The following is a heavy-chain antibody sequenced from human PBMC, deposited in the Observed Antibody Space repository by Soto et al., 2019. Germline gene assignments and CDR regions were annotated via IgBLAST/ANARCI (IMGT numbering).Heavy chain of an antibody. CDR2: INHRGST. Sequence: SETLSLTCAVYGGSFTTYYLNWIRQSPGKGLEWIGEINHRGSTNYKPYLKSRVTISVDTSKNQFSLKLSSVTAADTAVYYCALPAYGAGAYWGQGTQVTVS. CDR1: GGSFTTYY. CDR3: ALPAYGAGAY. J-gene: IGHJ4*02. V-gene: IGHV4-34*01. D-gene: IGHD4-17*01.